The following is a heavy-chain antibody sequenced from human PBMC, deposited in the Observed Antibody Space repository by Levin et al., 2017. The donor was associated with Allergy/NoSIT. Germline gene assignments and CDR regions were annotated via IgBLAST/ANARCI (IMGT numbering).Heavy chain of an antibody. V-gene: IGHV1-2*02. CDR3: ARSEYCRSAACSVLWWWFDP. CDR2: INPHSAGT. J-gene: IGHJ5*02. CDR1: GYTFTDYY. Sequence: ASVKVSCKASGYTFTDYYMHWVRQAPGQGLEWMGWINPHSAGTNYAQKFQGRVIMTRDTSISTAYMELSSLSSADTAVYYCARSEYCRSAACSVLWWWFDPWGQGTQVTVSS. D-gene: IGHD2-2*01.